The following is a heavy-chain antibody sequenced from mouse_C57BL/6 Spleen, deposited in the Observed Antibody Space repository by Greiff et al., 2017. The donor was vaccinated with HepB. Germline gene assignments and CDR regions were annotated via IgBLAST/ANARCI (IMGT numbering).Heavy chain of an antibody. CDR1: GYAFSSSW. D-gene: IGHD2-3*01. CDR2: IYPGDGDT. V-gene: IGHV1-82*01. CDR3: ARWLLRYFDV. Sequence: VQRVESGPELVKPGASVKISCKASGYAFSSSWMNWVKQRPGKGLEWIGRIYPGDGDTNYNGKFKGKATLTADKSASTAYMQLSSLTSEDSAVYFCARWLLRYFDVWGTGTTVTVSS. J-gene: IGHJ1*03.